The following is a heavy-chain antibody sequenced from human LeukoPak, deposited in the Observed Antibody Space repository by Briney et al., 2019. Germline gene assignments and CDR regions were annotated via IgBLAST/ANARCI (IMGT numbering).Heavy chain of an antibody. D-gene: IGHD3-16*02. V-gene: IGHV1-69*05. Sequence: SVKVSCKASGGTFSSYAICGVRQAPGQGLEWMGRIIPIFGTANYAQKFQGGVTITTDESASTAYMELSSLRSEDTAVYYCARDSVYVWGSYRFDYWGQGTLVTVSS. CDR1: GGTFSSYA. J-gene: IGHJ4*02. CDR2: IIPIFGTA. CDR3: ARDSVYVWGSYRFDY.